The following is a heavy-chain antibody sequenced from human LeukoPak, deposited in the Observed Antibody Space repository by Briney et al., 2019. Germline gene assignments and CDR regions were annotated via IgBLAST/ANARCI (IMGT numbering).Heavy chain of an antibody. V-gene: IGHV3-23*01. CDR1: GVIFNSHW. D-gene: IGHD2-2*01. CDR2: ISGSGGST. J-gene: IGHJ4*02. CDR3: AKGREIIVVVPADY. Sequence: GGSLRLSCAASGVIFNSHWMSWVRQAPGKGLEWGWAISGSGGSTYYADSVKGRFTISRDTSKNTLYLQMTRLRAEDTAVYYCAKGREIIVVVPADYWGQGTLVTVSS.